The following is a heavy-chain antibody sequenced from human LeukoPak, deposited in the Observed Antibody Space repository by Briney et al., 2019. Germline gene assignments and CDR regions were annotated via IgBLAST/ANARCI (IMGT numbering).Heavy chain of an antibody. CDR1: GFTFSSYW. CDR3: ARDPGSSTQFYMDV. J-gene: IGHJ6*03. CDR2: INTDGSST. V-gene: IGHV3-74*01. D-gene: IGHD2-2*01. Sequence: GGSLRLSCAASGFTFSSYWMHWVRQAPGKGLVWVSRINTDGSSTSYADSVKGRFTISRGNAKNTLYLQMNSLRAEDTAVYYCARDPGSSTQFYMDVWGKGTTVTVSS.